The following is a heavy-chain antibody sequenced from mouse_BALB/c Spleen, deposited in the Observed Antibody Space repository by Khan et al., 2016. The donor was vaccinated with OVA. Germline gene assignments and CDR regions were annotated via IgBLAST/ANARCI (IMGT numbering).Heavy chain of an antibody. CDR3: ARRYWYFDV. Sequence: EVQLQESGPGLVKPSQSLSLTCTVSGYSITSDYAWNWIRQFPGNKLEWMGYISYSGSTDFNPSLKSRISITRDTSKNQFFLQLNSVTTEDTATYYGARRYWYFDVWGAGTTVTVSS. CDR2: ISYSGST. J-gene: IGHJ1*01. CDR1: GYSITSDYA. V-gene: IGHV3-2*02.